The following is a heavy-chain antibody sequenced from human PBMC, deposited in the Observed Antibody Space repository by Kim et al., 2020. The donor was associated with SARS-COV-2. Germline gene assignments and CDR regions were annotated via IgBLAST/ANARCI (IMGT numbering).Heavy chain of an antibody. CDR2: INPSGGST. V-gene: IGHV1-46*01. CDR1: GYTFTSYY. CDR3: ARPLGDYCSGGSCYYYYYGMDV. J-gene: IGHJ6*02. Sequence: ASVKVSCKASGYTFTSYYMHWVRQAPGQGLEWMGIINPSGGSTSYAQKFQGRVTMTRDTSTSTVYMELSSLRSEDTAVYYCARPLGDYCSGGSCYYYYYGMDVWGQGTTVTVSS. D-gene: IGHD2-15*01.